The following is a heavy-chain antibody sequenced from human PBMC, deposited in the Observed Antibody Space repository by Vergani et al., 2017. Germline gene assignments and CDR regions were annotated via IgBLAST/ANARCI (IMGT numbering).Heavy chain of an antibody. CDR3: VRTEYCTGIACNTRFDS. D-gene: IGHD2-8*02. V-gene: IGHV3-74*02. Sequence: EVQLLQSEGAVVQPGGSLRLSCVASGFSFNTYWMHWVRQVPGKGLMWVARIDEYGNRATYGDFETGRFTISRDNAKNTVFLQMNNLRADDAGVYYCVRTEYCTGIACNTRFDSWGQGVLVTVSS. CDR2: IDEYGNRA. CDR1: GFSFNTYW. J-gene: IGHJ5*01.